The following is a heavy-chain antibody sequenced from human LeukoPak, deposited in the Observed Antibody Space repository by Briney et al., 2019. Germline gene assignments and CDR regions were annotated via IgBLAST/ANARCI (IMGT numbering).Heavy chain of an antibody. V-gene: IGHV1-2*02. CDR1: GYTFTGHY. D-gene: IGHD1-7*01. Sequence: ASVKVSCKASGYTFTGHYMHWVRQAPGQGLEWMGWINPNSGGTKYAQKFQGRVTMTRDTSISTAYMEVSSLRSDDTAVYYCARNWNSYYFDYWGQGTLVTVSS. CDR2: INPNSGGT. J-gene: IGHJ4*02. CDR3: ARNWNSYYFDY.